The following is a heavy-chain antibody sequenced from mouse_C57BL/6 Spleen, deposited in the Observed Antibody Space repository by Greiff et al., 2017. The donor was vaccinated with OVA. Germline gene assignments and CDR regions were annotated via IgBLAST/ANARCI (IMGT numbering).Heavy chain of an antibody. V-gene: IGHV3-5*01. Sequence: VQLQQSGPGLVKPSQTVFLTCTVTGISITTGNYRWSWIRQFPGNKLEWIGYIYYSGTITYNPSLTSRTTITRDTPKNQFFLEMNSLTAEDTATYYCARFTTDYYAMDYWGQGTSVTVSS. J-gene: IGHJ4*01. CDR1: GISITTGNYR. CDR3: ARFTTDYYAMDY. CDR2: IYYSGTI. D-gene: IGHD1-1*01.